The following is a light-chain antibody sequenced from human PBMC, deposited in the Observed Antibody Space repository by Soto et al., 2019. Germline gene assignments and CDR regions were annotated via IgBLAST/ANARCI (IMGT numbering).Light chain of an antibody. CDR2: TNN. CDR1: SSNIGSNT. Sequence: QSVLTQPPSASGTPGQRVTISCSGSSSNIGSNTVTWCQHLPGTAPKLLIYTNNERPSGVPDRFSGSKSGTSASLATSGLQSEDEADYYCAAWDDSLNGYVFGTGTKVTVL. V-gene: IGLV1-44*01. J-gene: IGLJ1*01. CDR3: AAWDDSLNGYV.